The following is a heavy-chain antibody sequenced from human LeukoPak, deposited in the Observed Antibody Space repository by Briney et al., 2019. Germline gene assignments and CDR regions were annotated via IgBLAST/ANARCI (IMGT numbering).Heavy chain of an antibody. V-gene: IGHV4-59*08. J-gene: IGHJ4*02. D-gene: IGHD6-25*01. CDR2: IYYSGST. CDR3: ARHPGATNDY. CDR1: GGSNSSYY. Sequence: SETLSLTCTVSGGSNSSYYWSWIRQPPGKGLEWIGYIYYSGSTNYNPSLKSRVTISVDTSKNQFSLKLSSVTAADTAVYYCARHPGATNDYWGQGTLVTVSS.